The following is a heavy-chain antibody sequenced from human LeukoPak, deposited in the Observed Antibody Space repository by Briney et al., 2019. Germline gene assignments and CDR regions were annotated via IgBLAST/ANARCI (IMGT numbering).Heavy chain of an antibody. CDR1: GDSTSDFY. Sequence: SETLSLTCTVSGDSTSDFYWNWIRLSPEKGLEWIGNIHYSGSTVYNPSFKSRGTISIDTSTRQFFLKLNSVTAADTAIYFCALAPNSNWFDFWGPGTLVTVSS. CDR2: IHYSGST. V-gene: IGHV4-59*03. J-gene: IGHJ5*01. D-gene: IGHD2-8*01. CDR3: ALAPNSNWFDF.